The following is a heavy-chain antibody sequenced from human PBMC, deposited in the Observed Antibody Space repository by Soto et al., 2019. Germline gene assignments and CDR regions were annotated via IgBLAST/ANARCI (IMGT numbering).Heavy chain of an antibody. J-gene: IGHJ4*02. D-gene: IGHD3-22*01. CDR2: IKSKTDGGTT. V-gene: IGHV3-15*01. CDR3: TTAENYYDSSSVDY. CDR1: GFTFNNAW. Sequence: EVQLVESGGGLVKPGGSLRLSCVASGFTFNNAWMNWVRQAPGKGLEWVGRIKSKTDGGTTDYAALVKGRFTISRDDSKTTLYLQMNGLKTEDKAVYYCTTAENYYDSSSVDYWGQGTLVTVSS.